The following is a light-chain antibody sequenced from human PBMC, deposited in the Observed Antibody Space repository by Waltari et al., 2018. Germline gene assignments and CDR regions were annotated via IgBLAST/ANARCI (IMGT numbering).Light chain of an antibody. CDR1: SSDVGGYTF. V-gene: IGLV2-8*01. CDR2: EVS. Sequence: QSALTQPPSASGSPGQSVTISCPGTSSDVGGYTFVSWYQQHPGKAPKLMIYEVSKRPSGVPDRFSGSKSGNTASLTVSGLQAEDEADFYCSSFTGSNNWVFGGGTKVTVL. J-gene: IGLJ3*02. CDR3: SSFTGSNNWV.